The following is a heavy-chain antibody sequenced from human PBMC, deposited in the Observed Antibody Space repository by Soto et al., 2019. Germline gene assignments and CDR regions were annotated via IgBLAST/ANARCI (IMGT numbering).Heavy chain of an antibody. J-gene: IGHJ4*02. Sequence: GGSLRLSCTASGFTFGGYAMSWFRQAPGKGLEWVGFIRSKAYGGTTEYAASVKGRFTISRDDSKSIAHLQMNSLKTEDTAVYYCTREGDIVVVPAAPYYFDYWGQGTLVTVSS. V-gene: IGHV3-49*03. CDR2: IRSKAYGGTT. D-gene: IGHD2-2*01. CDR3: TREGDIVVVPAAPYYFDY. CDR1: GFTFGGYA.